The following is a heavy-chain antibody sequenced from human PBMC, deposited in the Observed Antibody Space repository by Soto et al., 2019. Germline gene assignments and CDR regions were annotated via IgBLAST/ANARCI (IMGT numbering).Heavy chain of an antibody. D-gene: IGHD3-22*01. Sequence: SVKVSCKDSGGTFSSYAISWVRQDPGQGLEWMGGIIPIFGTANYAQKFQGRVTITADESTSTAYMELSSLRSEDTAVYYCASQSRSAVSHYYERSGYLYPDAFDIWGQGTMVTVSS. J-gene: IGHJ3*02. CDR1: GGTFSSYA. CDR3: ASQSRSAVSHYYERSGYLYPDAFDI. CDR2: IIPIFGTA. V-gene: IGHV1-69*13.